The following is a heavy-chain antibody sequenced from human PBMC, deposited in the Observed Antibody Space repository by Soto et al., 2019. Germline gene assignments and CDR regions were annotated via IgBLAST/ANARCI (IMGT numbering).Heavy chain of an antibody. V-gene: IGHV3-23*01. CDR3: AKLGGWAVVADAPHSAFDY. Sequence: ELQLLQSGGGLAQPGGSLRLSCAASGFTFSSFAMSWVRQAPGKGLEWVSAVSAGGYGSYYSDSVKGRFTISRDNSKSTLFLQLNGLRVEDTAVYYCAKLGGWAVVADAPHSAFDYWGQGILVTVSS. J-gene: IGHJ4*02. D-gene: IGHD2-15*01. CDR1: GFTFSSFA. CDR2: VSAGGYGS.